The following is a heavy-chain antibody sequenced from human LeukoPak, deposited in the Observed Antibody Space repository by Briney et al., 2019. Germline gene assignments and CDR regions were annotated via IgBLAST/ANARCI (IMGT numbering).Heavy chain of an antibody. CDR2: TYYRSKWNH. D-gene: IGHD1-1*01. CDR1: GDSVSSNRVA. V-gene: IGHV6-1*01. J-gene: IGHJ4*02. CDR3: AMDNWGELYLEN. Sequence: SQTLSLTCAISGDSVSSNRVAWNWIRQSPTRGLEWLGRTYYRSKWNHDYGVFVRGRITIYADTSKNEFHLPLNSVPPEDTEVYDCAMDNWGELYLENWGQGTLVTVSS.